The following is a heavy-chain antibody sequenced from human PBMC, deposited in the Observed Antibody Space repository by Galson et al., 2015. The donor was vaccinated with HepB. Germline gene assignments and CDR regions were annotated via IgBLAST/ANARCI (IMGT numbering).Heavy chain of an antibody. CDR2: ISSSSSYI. V-gene: IGHV3-21*01. D-gene: IGHD3-16*01. Sequence: SLRLSCAASGFTFSSYSMNWVRQAPGKGLEWVSSISSSSSYIYYADSVKGRFTISRDNAKNSLYLQMNSLRAEDTAVYYCARVYPTYGPGFDPWGQGTLVTVSS. J-gene: IGHJ5*02. CDR1: GFTFSSYS. CDR3: ARVYPTYGPGFDP.